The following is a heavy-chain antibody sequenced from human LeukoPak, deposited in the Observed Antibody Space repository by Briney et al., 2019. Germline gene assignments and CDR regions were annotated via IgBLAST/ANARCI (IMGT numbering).Heavy chain of an antibody. J-gene: IGHJ5*02. Sequence: PSETLSLTCAVYGGSFSGYYWSWIRQPPGKGLEWIGEINHSGSTNYNPSLKSRVTISVDTSKNQFSLKLSSVTAADTAVYYWARGRYIVLVPGLITLYTGFDPWGQGTLVTFSS. D-gene: IGHD2-2*01. CDR3: ARGRYIVLVPGLITLYTGFDP. CDR1: GGSFSGYY. CDR2: INHSGST. V-gene: IGHV4-34*01.